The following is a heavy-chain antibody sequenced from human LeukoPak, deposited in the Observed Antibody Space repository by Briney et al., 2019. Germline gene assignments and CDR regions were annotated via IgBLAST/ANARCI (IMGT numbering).Heavy chain of an antibody. J-gene: IGHJ4*02. CDR1: GGSISSYY. CDR3: ASQGGGSGDY. Sequence: SVTLSLTCTVSGGSISSYYWSWIRQPPGKGLEWIGYIYYSGSTNYNPSLKSRVTISVDTSKNQFSLKLSSVTAADTAVYYCASQGGGSGDYWGQGTLVTVSS. CDR2: IYYSGST. V-gene: IGHV4-59*01. D-gene: IGHD3-10*01.